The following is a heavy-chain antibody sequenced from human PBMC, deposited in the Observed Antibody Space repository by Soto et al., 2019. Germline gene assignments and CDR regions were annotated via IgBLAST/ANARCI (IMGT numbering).Heavy chain of an antibody. Sequence: SETLSLTCTVSGGSISSGSYYWGWVRQPPGKWLEWVGSIYYSGNAYYNPSLKSRVAVSVDTSKNQFSLKVTSVTATDTAVYYCARHKDTSSRYLLPDFWGQGTLVTVSS. D-gene: IGHD6-13*01. CDR1: GGSISSGSYY. CDR2: IYYSGNA. CDR3: ARHKDTSSRYLLPDF. V-gene: IGHV4-39*01. J-gene: IGHJ4*02.